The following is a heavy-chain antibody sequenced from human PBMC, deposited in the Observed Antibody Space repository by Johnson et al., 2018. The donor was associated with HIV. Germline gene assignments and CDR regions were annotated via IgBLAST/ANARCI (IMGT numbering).Heavy chain of an antibody. Sequence: VQLVESGGGVVRPGGSLRLSCAASGFTFDDYGMSWVRQAPGQGLEWVSGINWNGGSTGYADSVKGRFTISRDNAKNSLFLQMNGLRVEDTAVYYCAKDASTRWELEPDAFDIWGQGTMVTVSS. CDR3: AKDASTRWELEPDAFDI. J-gene: IGHJ3*02. D-gene: IGHD1-26*01. CDR2: INWNGGST. V-gene: IGHV3-20*04. CDR1: GFTFDDYG.